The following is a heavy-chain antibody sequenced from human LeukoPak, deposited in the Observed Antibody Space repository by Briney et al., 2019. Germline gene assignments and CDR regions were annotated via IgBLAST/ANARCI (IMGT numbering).Heavy chain of an antibody. CDR3: ARRQTGYTFPNWFDP. CDR2: IIPIFGTA. D-gene: IGHD5-18*01. Sequence: GASVKVSCKVSGYTFTSYGISWVRQAPGQGLEWMGGIIPIFGTANYAQKFQGRVTITADESTSTAYMELSSLRSEDTAVYYCARRQTGYTFPNWFDPWGQGTLVTVSS. V-gene: IGHV1-69*13. J-gene: IGHJ5*02. CDR1: GYTFTSYG.